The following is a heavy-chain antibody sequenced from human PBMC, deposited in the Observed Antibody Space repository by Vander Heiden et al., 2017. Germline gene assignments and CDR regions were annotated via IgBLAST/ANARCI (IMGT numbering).Heavy chain of an antibody. D-gene: IGHD2-2*01. CDR1: GSPFSSYG. J-gene: IGHJ3*02. CDR3: AKERPCSSTSCYGDAFDI. Sequence: QVLLVESGGGVVQPGRSLRLSCAASGSPFSSYGMHWVRQAPGKGLEWVAVISYDGSNKYYADSVKGRFTISRDNSKNTLYLQMNSLRAEDTAVYYCAKERPCSSTSCYGDAFDIWGQGTMVTVSS. V-gene: IGHV3-30*18. CDR2: ISYDGSNK.